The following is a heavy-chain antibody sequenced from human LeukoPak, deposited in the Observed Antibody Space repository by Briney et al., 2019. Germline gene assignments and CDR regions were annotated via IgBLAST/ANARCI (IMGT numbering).Heavy chain of an antibody. J-gene: IGHJ4*02. D-gene: IGHD3-9*01. CDR2: ISGSGGST. CDR3: AKAHYDILTGSYYFDY. Sequence: GGSLRLSCAASGFTFSSYAMSWVRQAPGKGLEWVSAISGSGGSTYYADSVKGRFTISRDNSKNTLYLQMNSLRAEDTAVYHCAKAHYDILTGSYYFDYWGQGTLVTVSS. V-gene: IGHV3-23*01. CDR1: GFTFSSYA.